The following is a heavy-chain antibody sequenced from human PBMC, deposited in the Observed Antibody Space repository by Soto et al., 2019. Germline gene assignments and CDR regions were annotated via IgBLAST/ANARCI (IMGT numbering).Heavy chain of an antibody. CDR3: ESGTVPGTPYNWFDP. Sequence: PGGSLRLSCAASGFTFSSYAMSWVRQAPGKGLEWVSAITTSGDNTYHADSVKGRFTISRDNSKNTLYLQMYSLRAEDTALYYCESGTVPGTPYNWFDPWGQGTLVTVSS. D-gene: IGHD6-19*01. J-gene: IGHJ5*02. CDR2: ITTSGDNT. V-gene: IGHV3-23*01. CDR1: GFTFSSYA.